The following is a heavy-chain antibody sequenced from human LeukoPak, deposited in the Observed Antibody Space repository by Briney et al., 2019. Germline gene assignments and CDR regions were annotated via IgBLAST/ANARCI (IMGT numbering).Heavy chain of an antibody. D-gene: IGHD4-17*01. CDR3: ARGRDYGDYERFDY. Sequence: GASVKVSCKASGGTFSSYAISWVRQAPGQGLEWMGRIIPILGIANYAQKFQGRVTITADKSTSTAYMELSSLRSEDTAVYYCARGRDYGDYERFDYWGQGTLVTVSS. J-gene: IGHJ4*02. CDR1: GGTFSSYA. CDR2: IIPILGIA. V-gene: IGHV1-69*04.